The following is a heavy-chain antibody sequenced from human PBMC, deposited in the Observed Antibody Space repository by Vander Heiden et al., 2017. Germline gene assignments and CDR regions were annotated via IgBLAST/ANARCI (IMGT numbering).Heavy chain of an antibody. J-gene: IGHJ4*02. CDR3: AKSAFGYGDYIITPPLDY. Sequence: RFTISRDNSKNTLYLQMNSLRAEDTAVYYCAKSAFGYGDYIITPPLDYWGQGTLVTVSS. D-gene: IGHD4-17*01. V-gene: IGHV3-23*01.